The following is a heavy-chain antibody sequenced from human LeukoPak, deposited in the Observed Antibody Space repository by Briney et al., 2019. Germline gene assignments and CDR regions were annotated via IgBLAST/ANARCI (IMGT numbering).Heavy chain of an antibody. V-gene: IGHV3-23*01. Sequence: GGSLRLSCAASGLTFSSYAMSWVRQAPGKGLEWVSAISGSGGSTYYADSAKGRFTISRDNSKNTLYLQMNSLRAEDTAVYYCAKEVSDRGFGVDTNWFDPGGQGTLVTVSS. D-gene: IGHD3-3*01. CDR3: AKEVSDRGFGVDTNWFDP. CDR2: ISGSGGST. J-gene: IGHJ5*02. CDR1: GLTFSSYA.